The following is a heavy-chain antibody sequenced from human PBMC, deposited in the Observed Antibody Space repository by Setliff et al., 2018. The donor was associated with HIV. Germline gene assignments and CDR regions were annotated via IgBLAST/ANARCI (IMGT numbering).Heavy chain of an antibody. CDR2: IDPSDSYT. D-gene: IGHD3-10*01. CDR3: ARHFGYNPGWFDS. Sequence: GESLKISCKGSGYNFTSYWITWVRQMPGKGLEWMGRIDPSDSYTNYSPSLQGHITISIDKSISTASLHWSSLRTSDTAIYYCARHFGYNPGWFDSWGQGTLVTVSS. V-gene: IGHV5-10-1*01. CDR1: GYNFTSYW. J-gene: IGHJ5*01.